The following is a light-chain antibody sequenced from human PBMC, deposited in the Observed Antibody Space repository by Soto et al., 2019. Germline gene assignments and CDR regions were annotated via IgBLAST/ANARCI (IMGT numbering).Light chain of an antibody. V-gene: IGKV1-5*03. J-gene: IGKJ2*02. Sequence: DIQMTQSPSTLSASVGDIVTITCRASQSISTWLAWYQHKPGKAPKLLIYQASSLEGGVPSRFSGSGSGTAFTLTISSLQPDDFATYYCQQYNIYSRTFGQGTKVETK. CDR3: QQYNIYSRT. CDR2: QAS. CDR1: QSISTW.